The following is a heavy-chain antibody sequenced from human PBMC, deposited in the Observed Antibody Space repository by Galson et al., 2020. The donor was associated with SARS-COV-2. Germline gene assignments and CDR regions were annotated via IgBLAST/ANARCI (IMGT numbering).Heavy chain of an antibody. CDR3: VRAIIGTARSNDY. J-gene: IGHJ4*02. V-gene: IGHV3-72*01. D-gene: IGHD2-21*02. CDR1: GFTLSDYY. Sequence: GASMKISCAASGFTLSDYYMDWVRQDPGKGLEWVGRIRNKANGQTTEYAASVKGRFTISRDDSLTSLDLQMNSLKTDDTAVYYCVRAIIGTARSNDYWGQGTLVTVSS. CDR2: IRNKANGQTT.